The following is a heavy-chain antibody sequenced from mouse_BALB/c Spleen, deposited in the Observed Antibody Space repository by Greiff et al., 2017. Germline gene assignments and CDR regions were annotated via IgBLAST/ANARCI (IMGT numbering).Heavy chain of an antibody. CDR1: GYSFTSYW. CDR3: ARGNFYYYAMDY. V-gene: IGHV1-5*01. J-gene: IGHJ4*01. D-gene: IGHD2-1*01. CDR2: IYPGNSDT. Sequence: VQLQQSGTVLARPGASVKMSCKASGYSFTSYWMHWVKQRPGQGLEWIGAIYPGNSDTSYNQKFKGKAKLTAVTSASTAYMQLSSLASEDSAVYYCARGNFYYYAMDYWGQGTSVTVSS.